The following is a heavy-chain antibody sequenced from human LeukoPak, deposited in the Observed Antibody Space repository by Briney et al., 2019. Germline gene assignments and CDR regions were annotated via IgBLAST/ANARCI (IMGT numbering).Heavy chain of an antibody. Sequence: GGSLRLSCAASGFTFSSYGMHWVRQAPGKGLEWVAVISYDGSNKYYADSVKGRFTISRDNAKNSLYLQMNSLRAEDTAVYYCARQRRYCSGDNCYQRTFDYWGQGTLVTVSS. D-gene: IGHD2-15*01. V-gene: IGHV3-30*03. CDR2: ISYDGSNK. CDR1: GFTFSSYG. J-gene: IGHJ4*02. CDR3: ARQRRYCSGDNCYQRTFDY.